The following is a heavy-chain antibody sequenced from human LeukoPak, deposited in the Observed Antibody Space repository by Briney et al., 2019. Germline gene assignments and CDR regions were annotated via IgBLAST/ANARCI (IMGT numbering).Heavy chain of an antibody. CDR2: IYYSGST. CDR3: ARAKDIVVVPAAADAGFDP. Sequence: SETLSLTCTVSGGSISSYYWSWIRQPPGKGLEWIGYIYYSGSTNYNPSLKSRVTISVDTSKNQFSLKLSSVTAADTAVYYCARAKDIVVVPAAADAGFDPWGQGTLVTVSS. D-gene: IGHD2-2*01. CDR1: GGSISSYY. J-gene: IGHJ5*02. V-gene: IGHV4-59*01.